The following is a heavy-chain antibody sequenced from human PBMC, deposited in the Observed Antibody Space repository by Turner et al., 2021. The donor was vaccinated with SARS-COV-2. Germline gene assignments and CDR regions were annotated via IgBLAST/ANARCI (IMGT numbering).Heavy chain of an antibody. Sequence: EVQLLESGGGFVQPGGSLRLPCSASGFTFRSHAISWVRQGPGKGLEWVSDISGSGGSTYYADSVKGRFTISRDNSKSTMYLQMNSLRAEDTDVYYCAKGPGGSSWGKGRLNWFDPWGQGTLVTVSS. CDR1: GFTFRSHA. CDR2: ISGSGGST. D-gene: IGHD6-13*01. V-gene: IGHV3-23*01. J-gene: IGHJ5*02. CDR3: AKGPGGSSWGKGRLNWFDP.